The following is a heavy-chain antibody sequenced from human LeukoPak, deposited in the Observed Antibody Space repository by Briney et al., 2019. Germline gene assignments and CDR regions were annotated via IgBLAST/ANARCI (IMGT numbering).Heavy chain of an antibody. CDR3: AKANGYGY. CDR2: ISASGANR. J-gene: IGHJ4*02. V-gene: IGHV3-23*01. D-gene: IGHD5-18*01. Sequence: GGPLRLSCAASGFTFNRYGMSWVRQAPGKGLEWVSGISASGANRYYADSVKGRFTISRDNSKNTLYLQMNSLRAEDTAVYYCAKANGYGYWGQGTLVTVSS. CDR1: GFTFNRYG.